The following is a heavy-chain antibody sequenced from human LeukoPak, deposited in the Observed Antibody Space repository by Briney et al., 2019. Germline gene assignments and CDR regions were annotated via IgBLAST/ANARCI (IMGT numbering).Heavy chain of an antibody. CDR2: ISYDGSNK. CDR3: AREGYYYDSSGYYLGLGRGFFDY. V-gene: IGHV3-30*07. Sequence: PGRSLRLSCAASGFTFSTYAMYWVRQAPGKGLEWVTLISYDGSNKYYADSVKGRFTISRDNSKNTLYLQMNSLRAEDTAVYYCAREGYYYDSSGYYLGLGRGFFDYWGQGTLVTVSS. J-gene: IGHJ4*02. D-gene: IGHD3-22*01. CDR1: GFTFSTYA.